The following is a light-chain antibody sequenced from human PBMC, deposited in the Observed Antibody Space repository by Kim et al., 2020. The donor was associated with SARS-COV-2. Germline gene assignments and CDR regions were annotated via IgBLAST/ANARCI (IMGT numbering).Light chain of an antibody. J-gene: IGLJ3*02. Sequence: APGKSASVPCEGKSIGIKSVRWYQQRAGQAPVLVMHDDSDRPSGIPGRLSGSNSGNTATLTISRVEAEDEAYYFCQVWDSTSDYVVFGGGTQLTVL. CDR1: SIGIKS. CDR2: DDS. CDR3: QVWDSTSDYVV. V-gene: IGLV3-21*03.